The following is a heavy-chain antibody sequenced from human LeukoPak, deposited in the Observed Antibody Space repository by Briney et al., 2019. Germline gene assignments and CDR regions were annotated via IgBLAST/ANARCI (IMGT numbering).Heavy chain of an antibody. CDR3: AKSTILTGYYGYYGMDV. CDR1: GFTFSSYG. CDR2: ISYDGSNK. D-gene: IGHD3-9*01. V-gene: IGHV3-30*18. J-gene: IGHJ6*02. Sequence: PGGSLRLSCAASGFTFSSYGMHWVRQAPGKGLEWVAVISYDGSNKYYADSVKGRFTISRDNSKNTLYLQMNSLRAEDTAVYYCAKSTILTGYYGYYGMDVWGQGTTVTASS.